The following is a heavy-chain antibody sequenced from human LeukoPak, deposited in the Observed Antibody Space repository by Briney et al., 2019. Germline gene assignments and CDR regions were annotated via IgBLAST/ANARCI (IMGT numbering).Heavy chain of an antibody. CDR1: GYTFTSYA. CDR2: INTNTGNP. V-gene: IGHV7-4-1*02. CDR3: ASVVVGATSPDAFDI. J-gene: IGHJ3*02. D-gene: IGHD1-26*01. Sequence: ASVRVSCKASGYTFTSYAMNWVRQAPGQGLEWMGWINTNTGNPTYAQGFTGRFVFSLDTSVSTAYLQISSLKAEDTAVYYCASVVVGATSPDAFDIWGQGTMVTVSS.